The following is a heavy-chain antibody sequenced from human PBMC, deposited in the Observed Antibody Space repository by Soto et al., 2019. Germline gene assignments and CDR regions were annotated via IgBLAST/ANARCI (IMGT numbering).Heavy chain of an antibody. J-gene: IGHJ6*02. CDR3: ARGPATTVVTYYYYGMDV. CDR1: GYTFTSYG. Sequence: ASVKVSCKASGYTFTSYGISWVRQAPGQGLEWMGWISAYNGNTNYAQKLQGRVTMTTDTSTSTAYMELRSLRSDDTAVYYCARGPATTVVTYYYYGMDVWGQGTTVTVSS. D-gene: IGHD4-17*01. CDR2: ISAYNGNT. V-gene: IGHV1-18*01.